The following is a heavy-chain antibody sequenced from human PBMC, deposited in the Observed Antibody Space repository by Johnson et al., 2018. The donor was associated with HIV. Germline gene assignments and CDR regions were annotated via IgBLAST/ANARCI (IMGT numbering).Heavy chain of an antibody. CDR2: IYGGGST. CDR3: ARDKGLGDAFDI. J-gene: IGHJ3*02. V-gene: IGHV3-66*01. D-gene: IGHD3-16*01. CDR1: GFTVSSNY. Sequence: VQLVESGGGVVQPGRSLRLSCAASGFTVSSNYMSWVRQAPGKGLEWVSVIYGGGSTYYADSVKGRFTIYRDNSKNTLYLQMNSLRAEDTAVYYCARDKGLGDAFDIWGQGTMVTVSS.